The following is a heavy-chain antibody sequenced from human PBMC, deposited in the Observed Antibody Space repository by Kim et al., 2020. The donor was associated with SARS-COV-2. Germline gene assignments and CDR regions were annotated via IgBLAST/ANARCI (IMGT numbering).Heavy chain of an antibody. V-gene: IGHV1-3*01. D-gene: IGHD3-22*01. Sequence: ASVKVSCKASGYTFTSYAMHWVRQAPGQRLEWMGWINAGNGNTKYSQKFQGRVTITRDTSASTAYMELSSLRSEDTAVYYCARDFWLLRYYDSSGYSYWGQGTLVTVSS. CDR2: INAGNGNT. J-gene: IGHJ4*02. CDR1: GYTFTSYA. CDR3: ARDFWLLRYYDSSGYSY.